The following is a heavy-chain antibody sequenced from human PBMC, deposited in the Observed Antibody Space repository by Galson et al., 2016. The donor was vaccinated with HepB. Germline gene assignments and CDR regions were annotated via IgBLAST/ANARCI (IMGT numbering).Heavy chain of an antibody. D-gene: IGHD3-16*01. CDR2: ITTDGSST. Sequence: SLRLSCAASGFTFSSYCMHWVRQAPGKGLVWVSRITTDGSSTTYADSVKGRFSISRDNAKNTVYLQMNSLRAEDTAVYYCARVSGGHYEGYAYWGQGTLVTVSS. CDR3: ARVSGGHYEGYAY. CDR1: GFTFSSYC. V-gene: IGHV3-74*01. J-gene: IGHJ4*02.